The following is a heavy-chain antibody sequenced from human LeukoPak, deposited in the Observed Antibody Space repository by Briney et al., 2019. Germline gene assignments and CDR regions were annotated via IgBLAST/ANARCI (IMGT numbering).Heavy chain of an antibody. J-gene: IGHJ4*02. CDR2: LYSGGTT. Sequence: GGSLRLSCGASGFIVSSSYMSWVRQAPGKGLEWVSVLYSGGTTHYGDSVKGRFTISRDNPKNTLFLQMNSLRAEDTAVYYCARGHIAVAGHYGAGPSDYWGQGTLVTVSS. CDR3: ARGHIAVAGHYGAGPSDY. CDR1: GFIVSSSY. V-gene: IGHV3-53*01. D-gene: IGHD6-19*01.